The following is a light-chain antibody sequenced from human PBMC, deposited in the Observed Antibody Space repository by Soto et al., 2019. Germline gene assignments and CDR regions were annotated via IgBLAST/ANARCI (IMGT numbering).Light chain of an antibody. CDR1: QSISSW. CDR2: AAS. CDR3: QQSYSTPIT. J-gene: IGKJ5*01. Sequence: EIQMTQSPSTLSASVGYRVSISCRASQSISSWLAWYQQKPGKAPKLLIYAASSLQSGVPSRFSGSGFGTDFTLTISSLQPEDFATYYCQQSYSTPITFGQGTRLEIK. V-gene: IGKV1-39*01.